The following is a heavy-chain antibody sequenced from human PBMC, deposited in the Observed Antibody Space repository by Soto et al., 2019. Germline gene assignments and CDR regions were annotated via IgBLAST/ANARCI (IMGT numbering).Heavy chain of an antibody. CDR1: GYTFTSYY. V-gene: IGHV1-46*01. D-gene: IGHD5-18*01. CDR3: ARAWIQLWLWLDYMDV. J-gene: IGHJ6*03. CDR2: INPSGGST. Sequence: ASVKVSCKASGYTFTSYYMHWVRQAPGQGLEWMGIINPSGGSTSYAQKVQGRVTMTRDTSTSTVYMELRSLRSDDTAVYYCARAWIQLWLWLDYMDVWGKGTTVTVSS.